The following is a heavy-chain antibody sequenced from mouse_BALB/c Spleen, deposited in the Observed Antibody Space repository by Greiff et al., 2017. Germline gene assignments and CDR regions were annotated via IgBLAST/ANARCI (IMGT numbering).Heavy chain of an antibody. D-gene: IGHD1-1*01. CDR3: ARRYGSSPYYFDY. V-gene: IGHV4-1*02. Sequence: DVQLQESGGGLVQPGGSLKLSCAASGFDFSRYWMSWVRQAPGKGLEWIGEINPDSSTINYTPSLKDKFIISRDNAKNTLYLQMSKVRSKDTALYYCARRYGSSPYYFDYWGQGTTLTGSS. CDR1: GFDFSRYW. J-gene: IGHJ2*01. CDR2: INPDSSTI.